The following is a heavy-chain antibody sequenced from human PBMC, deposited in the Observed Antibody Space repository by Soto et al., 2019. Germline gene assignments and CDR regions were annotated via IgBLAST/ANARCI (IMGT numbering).Heavy chain of an antibody. CDR3: ARKLGYCISTSCYSRGNWFDP. CDR2: IYHSGST. J-gene: IGHJ5*02. V-gene: IGHV4-30-2*01. D-gene: IGHD2-2*01. CDR1: GGSISSGGYS. Sequence: SETLSLTCAVSGGSISSGGYSWSWIRQPPGKGLEWIGYIYHSGSTYYNPSLKSRVTISVDRSKNQFSLKLSSVTAADTAVYYCARKLGYCISTSCYSRGNWFDPWGQGTLVTVPQ.